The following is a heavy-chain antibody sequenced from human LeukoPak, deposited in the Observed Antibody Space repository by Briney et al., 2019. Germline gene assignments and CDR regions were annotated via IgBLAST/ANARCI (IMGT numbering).Heavy chain of an antibody. J-gene: IGHJ5*02. CDR2: MNPNSGNT. Sequence: ASVKVSCKASGYTFTSYDINWVRQATGQGLEWMGWMNPNSGNTGYAQKFQGRVTMTRNTSISTAYMELSSLRSEDTAVYYWARGSITMVRGVIHNWFDPWGQGTLVTVSS. V-gene: IGHV1-8*01. CDR1: GYTFTSYD. D-gene: IGHD3-10*01. CDR3: ARGSITMVRGVIHNWFDP.